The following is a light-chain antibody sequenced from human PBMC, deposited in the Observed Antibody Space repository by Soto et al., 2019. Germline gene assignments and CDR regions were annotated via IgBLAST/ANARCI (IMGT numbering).Light chain of an antibody. CDR2: GVS. J-gene: IGKJ1*01. V-gene: IGKV3-15*01. Sequence: EIVMTQSPATLSVSPWERATLSCRASQSVSSNLAWYQQKPGQAPRLLIYGVSTRATGIPARFSGSGSGTEFTLTISSLQSEDFAVYYCQQYNNWPPWTFGQGTKVDI. CDR1: QSVSSN. CDR3: QQYNNWPPWT.